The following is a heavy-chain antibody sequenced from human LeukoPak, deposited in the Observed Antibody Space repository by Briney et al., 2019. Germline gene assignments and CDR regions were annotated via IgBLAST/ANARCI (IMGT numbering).Heavy chain of an antibody. CDR3: ARVPSASYYPFDY. CDR1: GGSFSGYY. CDR2: INHSGST. D-gene: IGHD1-26*01. Sequence: SETLSLTCAVYGGSFSGYYWSWIRQPPGKGLEWIGEINHSGSTNYNPSLKSRATISVDTSKNQFSLKLSSVTAADTAVYYCARVPSASYYPFDYWGQGTLVTVSS. J-gene: IGHJ4*02. V-gene: IGHV4-34*01.